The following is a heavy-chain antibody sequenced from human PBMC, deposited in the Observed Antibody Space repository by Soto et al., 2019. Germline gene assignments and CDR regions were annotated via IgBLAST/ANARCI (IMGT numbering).Heavy chain of an antibody. V-gene: IGHV4-4*02. CDR3: ARTATGGNYGMDV. CDR2: IYHSGST. Sequence: SETLSLTCAVSGGSISSSNWWSWVSQPPGKGLEWIGEIYHSGSTNYNPSLKSRVTISVDKSKNQFSLKLSSVTAADTAVYYCARTATGGNYGMDVWGQGTTVTVSS. D-gene: IGHD1-26*01. CDR1: GGSISSSNW. J-gene: IGHJ6*02.